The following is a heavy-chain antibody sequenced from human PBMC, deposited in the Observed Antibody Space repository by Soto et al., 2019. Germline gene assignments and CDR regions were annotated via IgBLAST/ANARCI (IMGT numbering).Heavy chain of an antibody. V-gene: IGHV4-31*03. J-gene: IGHJ6*02. CDR1: GGSISSGGYF. CDR2: IYYSGTT. Sequence: TVSGGSISSGGYFWSWIRQHPGKGLEWIGYIYYSGTTYYSPSLKSRVTISVDISKNQFSLKLSSLTAADTAVYYCARALAGYYGLDVWGQGTTVTVSS. CDR3: ARALAGYYGLDV.